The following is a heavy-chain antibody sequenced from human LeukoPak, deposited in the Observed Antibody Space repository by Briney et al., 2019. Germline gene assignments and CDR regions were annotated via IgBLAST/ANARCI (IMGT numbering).Heavy chain of an antibody. CDR3: ARYIFVGYYDSKGAFDI. CDR2: INPNSGGT. V-gene: IGHV1-2*02. J-gene: IGHJ3*02. CDR1: GYTFTGYY. Sequence: ASVKVSCKASGYTFTGYYMHWVRQAPGQGLEWMGWINPNSGGTNYAQKFQGRVTMTRDTSISTAYMELSRLRSEDTAVYYCARYIFVGYYDSKGAFDIWGQGTMVTVSS. D-gene: IGHD3-22*01.